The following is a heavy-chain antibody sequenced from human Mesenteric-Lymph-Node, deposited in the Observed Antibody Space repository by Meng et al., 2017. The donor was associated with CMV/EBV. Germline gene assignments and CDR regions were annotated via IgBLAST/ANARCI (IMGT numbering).Heavy chain of an antibody. CDR3: ARDHEGLDY. Sequence: LRLACVVSGFSLSSYGIHWVRQAPGKGLEWVSRIISDGSSTIYADSVKGRFTISRDNAKNTLYLQMNSLRAEDTAVYYCARDHEGLDYWGQGTLVTV. V-gene: IGHV3-74*01. J-gene: IGHJ4*02. CDR2: IISDGSST. CDR1: GFSLSSYG.